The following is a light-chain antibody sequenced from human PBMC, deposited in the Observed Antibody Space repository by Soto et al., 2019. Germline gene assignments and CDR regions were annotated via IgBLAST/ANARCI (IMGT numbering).Light chain of an antibody. V-gene: IGKV1-33*01. CDR1: HDVSWN. CDR2: DAS. CDR3: QQYSSMLS. Sequence: DIQMTQSPSSLSASEGDRVTIACQSSHDVSWNLNRFQQKPGEAPKLLIYDASNLERGVPSRFSGSGSGTDFTLTISSLQPEDVATYYCQQYSSMLSFGGGTEVDFK. J-gene: IGKJ4*01.